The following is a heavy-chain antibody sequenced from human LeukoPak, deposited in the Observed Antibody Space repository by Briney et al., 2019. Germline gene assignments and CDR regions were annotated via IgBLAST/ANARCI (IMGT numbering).Heavy chain of an antibody. D-gene: IGHD5-12*01. CDR3: ARGGYSGFDPEEANWFDP. V-gene: IGHV4-4*02. CDR1: GGSISSSNW. Sequence: PSETLSLTCAVSGGSISSSNWWSWVRQPPGKGLEWIGEIYHSGSTNYNPSLKSRVTISVDTSKNQFSLKLSSVTAADTAVYYCARGGYSGFDPEEANWFDPWGQGTLVTVSS. J-gene: IGHJ5*02. CDR2: IYHSGST.